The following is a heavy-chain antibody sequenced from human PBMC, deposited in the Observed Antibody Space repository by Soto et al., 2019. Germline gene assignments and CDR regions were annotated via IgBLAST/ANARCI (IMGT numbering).Heavy chain of an antibody. CDR2: IRSKANSYAT. CDR3: TSDTARVYYGMDV. CDR1: GFTFSGSA. D-gene: IGHD5-18*01. Sequence: EVQLVESGGGLVQPGGSLKLSCAASGFTFSGSAMHWVRQASGKGLEWVGRIRSKANSYATAYAASVEGRFTISRDDSKNTAYLQMNSLKTEDTAVYYCTSDTARVYYGMDVWGQGTTVTVSS. V-gene: IGHV3-73*02. J-gene: IGHJ6*02.